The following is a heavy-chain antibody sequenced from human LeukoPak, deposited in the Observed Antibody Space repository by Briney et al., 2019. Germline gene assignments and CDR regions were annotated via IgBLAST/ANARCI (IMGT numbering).Heavy chain of an antibody. CDR3: ARLITYSSDWYYFDY. Sequence: GESLKISCKGSGYSFTSYWIGWVRQMPGKGLEWMGIIYPGDSDTRYSPSFQGQVTISADKSISTAYLQWSSLKASDTAMYYCARLITYSSDWYYFDYWGQGTLVTVSS. CDR2: IYPGDSDT. CDR1: GYSFTSYW. V-gene: IGHV5-51*01. J-gene: IGHJ4*02. D-gene: IGHD6-19*01.